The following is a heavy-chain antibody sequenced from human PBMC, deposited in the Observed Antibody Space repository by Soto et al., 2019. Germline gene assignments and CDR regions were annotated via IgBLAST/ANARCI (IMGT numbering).Heavy chain of an antibody. CDR1: GYTFTGYY. J-gene: IGHJ3*02. V-gene: IGHV1-2*02. CDR3: ARGGTGSLSESAFDI. Sequence: QVQLVQSGAEVKKPGASVKVSCKASGYTFTGYYMHWVRQAPGQGLEWMGWINPNSGGTNYAQKFQGRVTMTGERHINAAHVEVSRQRSDGTDEYYCARGGTGSLSESAFDILGQGTMVTVS. D-gene: IGHD1-1*01. CDR2: INPNSGGT.